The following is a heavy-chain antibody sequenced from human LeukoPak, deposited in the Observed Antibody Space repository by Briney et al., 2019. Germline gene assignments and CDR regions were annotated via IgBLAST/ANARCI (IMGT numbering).Heavy chain of an antibody. J-gene: IGHJ4*02. Sequence: GESLKISCKGSGYSFTKSWIGWVRQMPVKGLEWMGIIYPGDSDTRYSPSFQGQVTISADKSISTAYLQWSSLKASDTAMYYCARLGLYDGEDYWGQGTLVTVSS. CDR1: GYSFTKSW. CDR3: ARLGLYDGEDY. V-gene: IGHV5-51*01. D-gene: IGHD5/OR15-5a*01. CDR2: IYPGDSDT.